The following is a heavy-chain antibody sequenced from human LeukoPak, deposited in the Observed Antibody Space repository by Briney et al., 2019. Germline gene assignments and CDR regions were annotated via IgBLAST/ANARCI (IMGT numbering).Heavy chain of an antibody. V-gene: IGHV4-34*01. D-gene: IGHD2-2*01. J-gene: IGHJ5*02. CDR1: GGSFSGYY. CDR3: ARGLDPWYQLPRNWFDP. Sequence: SETLSLTCAVYGGSFSGYYWSWIRQPPGKGLEWIGEINHSGGTNYNPSLKSRVTISVDTSKNQFSLKLSSVTAADTAVYYCARGLDPWYQLPRNWFDPWGQGTLVTVSS. CDR2: INHSGGT.